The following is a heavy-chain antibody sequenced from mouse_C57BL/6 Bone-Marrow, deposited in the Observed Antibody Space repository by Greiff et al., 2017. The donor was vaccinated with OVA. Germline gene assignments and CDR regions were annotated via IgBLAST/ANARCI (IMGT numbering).Heavy chain of an antibody. V-gene: IGHV14-3*01. CDR1: GFTLTNTY. CDR2: IDPANGNT. Sequence: VQLQQSVAELVRPGASVKLSCTASGFTLTNTYMHWVQQRPEPGLEWIGRIDPANGNTKYAPKFQGKVTITADTSSNTAYLQRSILTSEDTAINYFAHYPMDYWGQGTSVTVSS. J-gene: IGHJ4*01. CDR3: AHYPMDY.